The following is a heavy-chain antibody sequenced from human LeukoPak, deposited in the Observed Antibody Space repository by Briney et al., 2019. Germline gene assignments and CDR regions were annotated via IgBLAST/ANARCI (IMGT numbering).Heavy chain of an antibody. CDR3: ARDIAAAVDY. V-gene: IGHV3-74*01. CDR2: INSAGIST. CDR1: GFTFSSYW. Sequence: GGSLRLSCTASGFTFSSYWMPWVRQAPGKGLVWVSLINSAGISTNYAASVEGRFTISRHNAKNTLYLQMNSLRAEDTAIYYCARDIAAAVDYWGQGTLVTVSS. D-gene: IGHD6-13*01. J-gene: IGHJ4*02.